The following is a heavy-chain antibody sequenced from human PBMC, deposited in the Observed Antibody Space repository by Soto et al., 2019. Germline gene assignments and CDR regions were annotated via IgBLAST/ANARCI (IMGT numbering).Heavy chain of an antibody. CDR3: VMTTVTTFDY. D-gene: IGHD4-4*01. V-gene: IGHV3-33*01. CDR1: GFTFSSYG. Sequence: GGSLRLSCAASGFTFSSYGMHWVRQAPGKGLEWVAVIWYDGSNKYYADSVKGRFTISRDNSKNTLYLQMNSLRAEDTAVYYCVMTTVTTFDYWGQGTLVTVSS. CDR2: IWYDGSNK. J-gene: IGHJ4*02.